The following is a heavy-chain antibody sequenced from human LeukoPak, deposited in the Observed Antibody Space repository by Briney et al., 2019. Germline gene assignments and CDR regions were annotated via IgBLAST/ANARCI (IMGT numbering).Heavy chain of an antibody. Sequence: PSETLSLTCTVSGGSICSGSYYWSWIRQPAGKGLEWIGHIYTSGSTNYNPSLKSRFTISVDTSKNQFSLKLSSVTAADTAVYYCARVAYTYYYYYMDVWGKGTTVTVSS. CDR2: IYTSGST. D-gene: IGHD2-21*01. J-gene: IGHJ6*03. CDR1: GGSICSGSYY. CDR3: ARVAYTYYYYYMDV. V-gene: IGHV4-61*09.